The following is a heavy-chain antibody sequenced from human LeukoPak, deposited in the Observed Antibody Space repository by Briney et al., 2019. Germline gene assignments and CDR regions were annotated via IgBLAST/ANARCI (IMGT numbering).Heavy chain of an antibody. D-gene: IGHD3-16*01. Sequence: GGSLRLSCAASGFTFSSYAMHWVRQAPGKGLEWVAVISCDGSNKYYADSVKGRFTISRDNSKNTLYLQMNSLRAEDTAVYYCARDPEVITFGGVISPHFDYWGQGTLVTVSS. V-gene: IGHV3-30-3*01. CDR1: GFTFSSYA. CDR3: ARDPEVITFGGVISPHFDY. J-gene: IGHJ4*02. CDR2: ISCDGSNK.